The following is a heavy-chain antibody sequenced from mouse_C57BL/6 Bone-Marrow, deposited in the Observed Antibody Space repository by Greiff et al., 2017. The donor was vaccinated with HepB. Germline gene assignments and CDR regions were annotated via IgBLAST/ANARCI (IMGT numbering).Heavy chain of an antibody. Sequence: VQGVESGPELVKPGASVKISCKASGYAFSSSWMNWVKQRPGKGLEWIGRIYPGDGDTNYNGKFKGKATLTADKSSSTAYMQLSSLTSEDSAVYFCARCLFDYWGQGTTLTVSS. CDR2: IYPGDGDT. J-gene: IGHJ2*01. CDR1: GYAFSSSW. D-gene: IGHD1-1*01. V-gene: IGHV1-82*01. CDR3: ARCLFDY.